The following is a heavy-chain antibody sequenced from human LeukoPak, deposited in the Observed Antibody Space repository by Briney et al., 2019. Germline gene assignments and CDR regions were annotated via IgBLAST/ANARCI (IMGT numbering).Heavy chain of an antibody. J-gene: IGHJ6*02. CDR3: ARAAIQLLPPYYYYGMDV. Sequence: GRSLRLSCAASGFTFSSYAMHWVRQAPGKGLEWVAVISYDGSNKYYADSVKGRFTISRDNSKNTLYLRMNSLRAEDTAVYYCARAAIQLLPPYYYYGMDVWGQGTTVTVSS. CDR1: GFTFSSYA. D-gene: IGHD5-18*01. CDR2: ISYDGSNK. V-gene: IGHV3-30*04.